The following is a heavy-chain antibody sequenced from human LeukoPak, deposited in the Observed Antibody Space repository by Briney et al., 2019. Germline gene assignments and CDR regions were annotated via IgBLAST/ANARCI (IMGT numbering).Heavy chain of an antibody. CDR3: ARDSPLYYYDSSRPGLDP. CDR1: GGTFSSYA. V-gene: IGHV1-69*05. J-gene: IGHJ5*02. CDR2: IIPIFGTA. Sequence: SVKVSCKASGGTFSSYAISWVRQAPGQGLEWMGGIIPIFGTANYAQKFQGRVTITTDESTSTAYMELSSLRSEDTAVYYCARDSPLYYYDSSRPGLDPWGQGTLDTVSS. D-gene: IGHD3-22*01.